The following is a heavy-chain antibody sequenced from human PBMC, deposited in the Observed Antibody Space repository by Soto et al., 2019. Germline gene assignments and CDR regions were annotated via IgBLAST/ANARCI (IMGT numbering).Heavy chain of an antibody. V-gene: IGHV4-30-4*01. D-gene: IGHD5-18*01. CDR3: ARASPVVTDV. J-gene: IGHJ6*02. CDR2: LYYSGST. Sequence: QVQLQESGPGLVKPSQTLSLTCTVSGGSISSGDYYWSWIRQPPGKGLEWIGYLYYSGSTYYNPSLQSRVTRSVDTAKNQFSLKLSAVTAADTAVYYCARASPVVTDVWGQGTTVTVSS. CDR1: GGSISSGDYY.